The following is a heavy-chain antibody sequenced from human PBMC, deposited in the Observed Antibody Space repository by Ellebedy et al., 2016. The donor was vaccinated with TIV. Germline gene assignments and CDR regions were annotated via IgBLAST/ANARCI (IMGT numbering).Heavy chain of an antibody. V-gene: IGHV1-69*13. CDR2: VVPIIAKA. J-gene: IGHJ5*02. Sequence: AASVKVSCKASGGTFDNDAISWVRQAPGQGLEWIGGVVPIIAKANYAEKFQGRLTISGDESTGTAYMELNSLKPEDTAVYYCATDRGTSSRRLDPWGQGTLVTVSP. CDR1: GGTFDNDA. D-gene: IGHD3-10*01. CDR3: ATDRGTSSRRLDP.